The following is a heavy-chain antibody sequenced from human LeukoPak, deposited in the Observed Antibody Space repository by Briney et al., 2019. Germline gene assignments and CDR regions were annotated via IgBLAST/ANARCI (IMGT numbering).Heavy chain of an antibody. CDR1: GFPFSNYW. J-gene: IGHJ4*02. CDR3: ANLQSNY. V-gene: IGHV3-7*05. D-gene: IGHD6-6*01. Sequence: GGSLRLSCAASGFPFSNYWMDWVRQAPGKGLEWVANIKQDGSDKHFVDSVKGRFTISRDNDKNSLFLQMNSLRAEDTAGYYCANLQSNYWGQGTLITVSS. CDR2: IKQDGSDK.